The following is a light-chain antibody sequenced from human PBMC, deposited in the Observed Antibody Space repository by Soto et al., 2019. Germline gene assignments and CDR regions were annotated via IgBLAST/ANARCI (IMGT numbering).Light chain of an antibody. Sequence: DVQMTQSPSSLSASVGDRVTITCRASRGISSSLAWYQQKPGKVPKLLIYAASTLHAGVQSRFSGSGSGTFFTLTINSLQPEDVATYYCQKYNRAPNTFGRGTRLEIK. V-gene: IGKV1-27*01. CDR2: AAS. CDR1: RGISSS. J-gene: IGKJ2*01. CDR3: QKYNRAPNT.